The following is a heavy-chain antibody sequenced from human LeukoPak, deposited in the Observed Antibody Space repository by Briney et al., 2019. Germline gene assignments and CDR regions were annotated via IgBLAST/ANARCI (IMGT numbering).Heavy chain of an antibody. CDR2: INHSGST. J-gene: IGHJ4*02. V-gene: IGHV4-34*01. Sequence: SETLSLTCAVYGGSFSGYYWSWIRQPPGKGLEWIREINHSGSTNYNPSLKSRVTISVDTSKNQFSLKLSSVTAADTAVYYCARRSRCLEWRHQRGGYFDCCGQGTLVTVSS. CDR1: GGSFSGYY. D-gene: IGHD3-3*01. CDR3: ARRSRCLEWRHQRGGYFDC.